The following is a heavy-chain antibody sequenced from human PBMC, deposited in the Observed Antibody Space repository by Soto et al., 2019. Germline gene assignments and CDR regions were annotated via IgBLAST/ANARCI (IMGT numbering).Heavy chain of an antibody. D-gene: IGHD1-1*01. CDR3: ARGSSNSLNY. Sequence: EVQLVEFGEGLVQPGGSLRLSCAASGFTVSNNYINWVRQAPGKGLEWVSVIYSDGSTYHADSVKGRFTVSRDNSKNILYLQMNSLRAEDTAVYYCARGSSNSLNYWGQGTLVTVSS. CDR2: IYSDGST. J-gene: IGHJ4*02. V-gene: IGHV3-66*01. CDR1: GFTVSNNY.